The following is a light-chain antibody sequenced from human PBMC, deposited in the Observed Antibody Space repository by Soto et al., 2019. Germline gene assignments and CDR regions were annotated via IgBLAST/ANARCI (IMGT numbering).Light chain of an antibody. V-gene: IGKV3-11*01. CDR2: DAS. CDR3: QQRSDLIT. Sequence: EIVLTQSKKTLSLSPGERATLSCWASHSVTTHLAWFQQRPGQTPRLLIYDASTRAPGIPARFSGRGSGADFTLTISSLEPDDFAVYSCQQRSDLITFGQVRLLEIK. J-gene: IGKJ5*01. CDR1: HSVTTH.